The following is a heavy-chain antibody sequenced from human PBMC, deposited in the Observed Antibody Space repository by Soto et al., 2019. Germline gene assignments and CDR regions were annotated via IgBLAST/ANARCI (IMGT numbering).Heavy chain of an antibody. CDR1: GGSVSSGSYY. CDR2: IYYSGST. D-gene: IGHD3-3*01. V-gene: IGHV4-61*01. Sequence: SETLSLTCTVSGGSVSSGSYYWSWIRQPPGKGLEWIGYIYYSGSTNYNPSLKSRVTISVDTSKNQFSLKLSSVTAADTAVYYCARVAYYDFWSGYILDYWGQGTLVTVSS. CDR3: ARVAYYDFWSGYILDY. J-gene: IGHJ4*02.